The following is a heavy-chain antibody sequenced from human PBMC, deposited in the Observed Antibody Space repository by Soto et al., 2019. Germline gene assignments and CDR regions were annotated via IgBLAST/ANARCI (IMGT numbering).Heavy chain of an antibody. V-gene: IGHV3-23*01. CDR3: AKDQGGYDTRYGTSYYYYGMDV. CDR2: ISGSGGST. Sequence: EVQLLESGGGLVQPGGSLRLSCAASGFTFSSYAMSWVRQAPGKGLEWVSAISGSGGSTYYADSVKGRFTISRDNSKNTLYLQMNSLRAEDTAVYYCAKDQGGYDTRYGTSYYYYGMDVWGQGTTVTVSS. D-gene: IGHD5-12*01. J-gene: IGHJ6*02. CDR1: GFTFSSYA.